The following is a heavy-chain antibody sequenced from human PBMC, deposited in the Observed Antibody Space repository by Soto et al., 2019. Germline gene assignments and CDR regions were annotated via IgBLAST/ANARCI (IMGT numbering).Heavy chain of an antibody. CDR2: IIPLFGTA. D-gene: IGHD3-3*01. V-gene: IGHV1-69*01. CDR1: GGTFSSYA. Sequence: QVQLVQSGAEVKKPGSSVKVSCKASGGTFSSYAISWVRQAPGQGLEWMGGIIPLFGTANYAQNFQGRVTITADESTSTAYMERRSLRSEDTAGYYCASKSEAYYDLWSGEADSYYYGMDVWGQGTTVTVSS. CDR3: ASKSEAYYDLWSGEADSYYYGMDV. J-gene: IGHJ6*02.